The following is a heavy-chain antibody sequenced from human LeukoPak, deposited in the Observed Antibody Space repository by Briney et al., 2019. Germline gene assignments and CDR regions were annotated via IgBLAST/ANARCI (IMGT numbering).Heavy chain of an antibody. CDR2: IYYSGST. CDR1: GGSISSGGYY. V-gene: IGHV4-31*03. Sequence: SETLSLTCTVSGGSISSGGYYWSWIRQHPGKGLEWIGYIYYSGSTYYNPSLKSRVTISVDTSKNQFSLKLSSVTAADTAVYYCARRCLYYFDYWGQGTLVTVSS. J-gene: IGHJ4*02. D-gene: IGHD3-16*01. CDR3: ARRCLYYFDY.